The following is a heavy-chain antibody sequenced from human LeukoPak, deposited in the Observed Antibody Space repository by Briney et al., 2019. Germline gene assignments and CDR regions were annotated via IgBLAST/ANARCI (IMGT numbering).Heavy chain of an antibody. D-gene: IGHD2-2*01. V-gene: IGHV4-39*01. CDR1: GGSISSSSYY. Sequence: SETLSLTCTASGGSISSSSYYWGWIRQPPGKGLEWIGSIYYSGSTYYNPSLKSRVTISVDTSKNQFSLKPSSVTAADTAVYYCARLYPRGYCSSTSCLGAYWGQGTLVTVSS. CDR3: ARLYPRGYCSSTSCLGAY. J-gene: IGHJ4*02. CDR2: IYYSGST.